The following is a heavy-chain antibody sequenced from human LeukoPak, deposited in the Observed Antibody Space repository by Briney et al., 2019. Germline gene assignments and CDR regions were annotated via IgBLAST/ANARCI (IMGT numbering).Heavy chain of an antibody. CDR2: ISCSGTT. D-gene: IGHD3-22*01. J-gene: IGHJ4*02. CDR1: GGSISSYY. V-gene: IGHV4-59*01. Sequence: PSETLSLTCTVSGGSISSYYWSWIRQPPGKGLEWIGYISCSGTTNYNPSLKSRVTISVDTSKNQFSLKVSSVTAADTAVYYCARAEYFYDSSSFDYWGQGTPVTVSS. CDR3: ARAEYFYDSSSFDY.